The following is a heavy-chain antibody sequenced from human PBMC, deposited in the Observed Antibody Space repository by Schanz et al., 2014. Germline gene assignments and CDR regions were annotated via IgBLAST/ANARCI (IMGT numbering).Heavy chain of an antibody. CDR1: GFSFSSYA. CDR2: MNESHSTI. V-gene: IGHV3-23*04. CDR3: ARKVVATIGGYYDN. Sequence: GQLVESGGGVVQPGGSLRLSCAASGFSFSSYAMGWVRQARGKGLEWVSAMNESHSTIYYADSVRGRFTISRDNAENTLFLQMNSLRAEDTAVYYCARKVVATIGGYYDNWGQGTLVIVSS. J-gene: IGHJ4*02. D-gene: IGHD5-12*01.